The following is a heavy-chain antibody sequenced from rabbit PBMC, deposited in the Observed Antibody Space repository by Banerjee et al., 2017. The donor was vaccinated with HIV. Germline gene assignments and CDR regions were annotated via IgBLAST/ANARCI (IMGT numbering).Heavy chain of an antibody. CDR3: AGDPWSGWNL. D-gene: IGHD4-1*01. CDR1: GFDFSSNA. J-gene: IGHJ4*01. V-gene: IGHV1S45*01. CDR2: INTSSGNT. Sequence: QEQLEESGGGLVQPEGSLTLTCKASGFDFSSNAMCWVRQAPGKGLEWIACINTSSGNTVYATWAKGRFTISRTSSTTVALQMTSLTAADTATYFCAGDPWSGWNLWGPGTLVIVS.